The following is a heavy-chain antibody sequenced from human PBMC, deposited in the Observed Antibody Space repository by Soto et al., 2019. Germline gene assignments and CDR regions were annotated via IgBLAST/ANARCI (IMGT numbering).Heavy chain of an antibody. CDR2: IRSKANSYAT. D-gene: IGHD4-4*01. V-gene: IGHV3-73*01. J-gene: IGHJ6*02. CDR3: TRPAVTTPLGDYYGMDV. CDR1: GFTFSVSA. Sequence: VGSLRLSCAASGFTFSVSAMHWVRHASGKGLEWVGRIRSKANSYATAYAASVKGRFTISRDDSKNTAYLQMNSLKTEDTAVYYCTRPAVTTPLGDYYGMDVWGQGTTVTVSS.